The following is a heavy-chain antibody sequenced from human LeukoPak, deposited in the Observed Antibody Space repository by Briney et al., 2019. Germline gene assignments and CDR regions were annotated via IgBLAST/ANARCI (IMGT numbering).Heavy chain of an antibody. CDR2: IYYSGST. V-gene: IGHV4-61*01. CDR1: GGSVSSGSYY. D-gene: IGHD6-19*01. J-gene: IGHJ4*02. CDR3: ARDRSSGWYSIDY. Sequence: PSETLSLTCTVSGGSVSSGSYYWNWIRQPPGKGLEWIGYIYYSGSTNYNPSLKSRVTISVDTSENQFSLKLSSVTAADTAVYYCARDRSSGWYSIDYWGQGTLVTVSS.